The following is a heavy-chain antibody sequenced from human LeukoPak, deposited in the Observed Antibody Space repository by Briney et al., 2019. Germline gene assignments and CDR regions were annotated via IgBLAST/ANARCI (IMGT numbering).Heavy chain of an antibody. J-gene: IGHJ3*02. V-gene: IGHV3-7*01. Sequence: GGSLRLSCAASGFTIRNYWMSWVRQAPGKGLEWVANIKQDGGEKYYADSVKGRFTISRDNAENSLYLQVNSLRAEDTAVYYCAKFNTSPGHALDISGRGTMVTVSS. CDR2: IKQDGGEK. CDR3: AKFNTSPGHALDI. D-gene: IGHD2-2*01. CDR1: GFTIRNYW.